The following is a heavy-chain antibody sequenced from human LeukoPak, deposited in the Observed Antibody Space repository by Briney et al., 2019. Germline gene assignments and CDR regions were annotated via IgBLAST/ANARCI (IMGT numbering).Heavy chain of an antibody. Sequence: GGSLRLSCAASGFTFSSYGMHWVRQAPGKRLEWVAVIWYDGNTKYYADSVKGRFTISRDNSKNTLYLQMNSLRAEGTAVYYCAKEAFDYWGQGTLVTVSS. CDR2: IWYDGNTK. J-gene: IGHJ4*02. V-gene: IGHV3-33*03. CDR1: GFTFSSYG. CDR3: AKEAFDY.